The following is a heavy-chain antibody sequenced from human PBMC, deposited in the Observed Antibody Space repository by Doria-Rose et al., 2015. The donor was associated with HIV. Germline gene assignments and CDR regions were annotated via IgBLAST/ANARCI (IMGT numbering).Heavy chain of an antibody. V-gene: IGHV3-21*03. CDR3: ARDHYDSGGYYRD. D-gene: IGHD3-22*01. J-gene: IGHJ4*02. CDR1: IYS. CDR2: ISSSSEYI. Sequence: IYSMNWVRQAPWQGLEWVSSISSSSEYIYYVDSVQGRFTISRDNAKNSVYLQMNSLRTEDTAVYYCARDHYDSGGYYRDWGQGTLVTVST.